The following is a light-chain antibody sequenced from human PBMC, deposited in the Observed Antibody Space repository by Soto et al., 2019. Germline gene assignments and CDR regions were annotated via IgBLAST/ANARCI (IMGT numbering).Light chain of an antibody. CDR2: DAS. Sequence: EIGMTQSPATLSVSPGERATLSCRASQSVSSNLAWYQQKPGQAPRLLIYDASTSATGIPARFSGSGSGTEFTLTISILQYGDCEVYYCQQRSHCPPIINFGPGTKEDI. CDR3: QQRSHCPPIIN. CDR1: QSVSSN. V-gene: IGKV3-15*01. J-gene: IGKJ3*01.